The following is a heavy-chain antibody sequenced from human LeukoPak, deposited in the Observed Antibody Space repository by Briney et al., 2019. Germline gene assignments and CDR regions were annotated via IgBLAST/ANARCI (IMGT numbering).Heavy chain of an antibody. Sequence: SGSLTLTCAASGVTFSGYYWSWIRQPPGKRLEWVAESNDSGRNNYNPSPKSRVNISADESNIQVSLKLTSVTAADTAVYYCARGSPYCSRTSCYQELRLFDYWGQGTLVTVSS. V-gene: IGHV4-34*01. CDR3: ARGSPYCSRTSCYQELRLFDY. J-gene: IGHJ4*02. CDR1: GVTFSGYY. D-gene: IGHD2-2*01. CDR2: SNDSGRN.